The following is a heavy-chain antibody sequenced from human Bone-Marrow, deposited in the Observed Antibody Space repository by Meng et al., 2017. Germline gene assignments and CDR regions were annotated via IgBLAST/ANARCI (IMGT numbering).Heavy chain of an antibody. D-gene: IGHD3-3*01. J-gene: IGHJ5*02. CDR1: GFTFSSYA. Sequence: GGSLRLSCAASGFTFSSYAMSWVRQAPGKGLEWVAVISYDGSNKYYADSVKGRFTISRDNSKNTLYLQMNSLRAEDTAVYYCARERISLDDFWSGYAPIDPWGQGTLVTVSS. V-gene: IGHV3-30*01. CDR3: ARERISLDDFWSGYAPIDP. CDR2: ISYDGSNK.